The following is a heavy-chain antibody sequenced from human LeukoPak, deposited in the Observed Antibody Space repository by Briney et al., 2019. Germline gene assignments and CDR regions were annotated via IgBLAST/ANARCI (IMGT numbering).Heavy chain of an antibody. CDR1: GFTFSSYG. V-gene: IGHV3-33*01. CDR3: ARWLTMVRGVIDY. D-gene: IGHD3-10*01. Sequence: PGGSLRLSCAASGFTFSSYGMHWVRQAPGKGLEWVAVIWYDGSNKYYADSVKGRFTISRDNSKNTLYLQMNSLRAEDTAVYYCARWLTMVRGVIDYWGQGTLVTVSS. CDR2: IWYDGSNK. J-gene: IGHJ4*02.